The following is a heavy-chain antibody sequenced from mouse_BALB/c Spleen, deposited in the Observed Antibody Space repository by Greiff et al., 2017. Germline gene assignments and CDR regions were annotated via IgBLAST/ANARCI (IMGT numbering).Heavy chain of an antibody. J-gene: IGHJ3*01. CDR1: GFTFSSFG. CDR3: ARDGVFAY. D-gene: IGHD1-2*01. Sequence: EVQLVESGGGLVQPGGSRKLSCAASGFTFSSFGMHWVRQAPEKGLEWVAYISSGSSTIYYADTVKGRFTISRDNPKNTLFLQMTSLRSEDTAMYYCARDGVFAYWGQGTLVTVSA. CDR2: ISSGSSTI. V-gene: IGHV5-17*02.